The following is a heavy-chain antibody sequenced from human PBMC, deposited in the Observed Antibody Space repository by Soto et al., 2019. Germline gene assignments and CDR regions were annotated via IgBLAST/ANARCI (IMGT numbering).Heavy chain of an antibody. V-gene: IGHV3-30*18. CDR3: GKDGLAPDGGFGFDF. CDR2: ISYDGSNT. J-gene: IGHJ3*01. CDR1: GFTFSTYG. D-gene: IGHD4-17*01. Sequence: QVQLVESGGGVVQPGRSLRLSCAASGFTFSTYGIHWVRQAPGKGLEWVAVISYDGSNTHYADAVKGRFTISRDNSKNTLDLQMNKLRVEEPAVYYCGKDGLAPDGGFGFDFWGQGTMVIVSS.